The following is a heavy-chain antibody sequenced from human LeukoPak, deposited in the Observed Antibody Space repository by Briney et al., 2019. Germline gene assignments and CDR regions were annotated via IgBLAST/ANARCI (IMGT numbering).Heavy chain of an antibody. CDR1: GGSISSSSYY. J-gene: IGHJ4*02. CDR3: ARHVRLLEWLSSYYFDY. CDR2: IYYSGST. Sequence: EPSETLSLTCTVSGGSISSSSYYWGGIRHPPGKGLEWIGSIYYSGSTYYNPSLKSRVTISVDTSKSQFSLRLTSVTAADTAVYYCARHVRLLEWLSSYYFDYWGQGTLVTVSS. D-gene: IGHD3-3*01. V-gene: IGHV4-39*01.